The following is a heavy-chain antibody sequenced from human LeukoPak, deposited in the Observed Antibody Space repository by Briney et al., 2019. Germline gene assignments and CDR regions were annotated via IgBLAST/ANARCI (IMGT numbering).Heavy chain of an antibody. V-gene: IGHV3-21*03. CDR1: GFTFSSYA. Sequence: GGSLRLSCAASGFTFSSYAMNWVRQAPGKGLEWVSSITSSSNYIYYADSVKGRFTISRDNAKNSLYLQMNSLRAEDTTVYYCARDCWDYGSGSYCGIDYWGQGTLVTVSS. J-gene: IGHJ4*02. CDR3: ARDCWDYGSGSYCGIDY. CDR2: ITSSSNYI. D-gene: IGHD3-10*01.